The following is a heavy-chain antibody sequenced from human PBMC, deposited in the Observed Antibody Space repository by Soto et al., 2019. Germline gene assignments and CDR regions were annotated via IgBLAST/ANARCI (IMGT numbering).Heavy chain of an antibody. J-gene: IGHJ5*02. CDR3: ARDLICIVGAPVFDP. D-gene: IGHD1-26*01. Sequence: GESLKIPCKGSGDSSTHYLNGRVRHMPVKGLECLACVYTGDSDQSYGPSFQGQVTISAEKSISTAYLQWSSLKASDTAMYYCARDLICIVGAPVFDPWGQRTLVPVSS. V-gene: IGHV5-51*01. CDR1: GDSSTHYL. CDR2: VYTGDSDQ.